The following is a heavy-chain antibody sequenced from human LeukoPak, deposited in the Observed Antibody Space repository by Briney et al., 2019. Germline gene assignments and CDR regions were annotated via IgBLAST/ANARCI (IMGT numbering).Heavy chain of an antibody. V-gene: IGHV1-18*01. CDR3: ATIAVGLPGDY. CDR1: GGTFSSYA. CDR2: ISAYNGNT. Sequence: ASVKVSCKASGGTFSSYAISWVRQAPGQGLEWMGWISAYNGNTNYAQKLQGRVTMTTDTSTSTAYMELRSLRSDDTAVYYCATIAVGLPGDYWGQGTLVTVSS. J-gene: IGHJ4*02. D-gene: IGHD6-19*01.